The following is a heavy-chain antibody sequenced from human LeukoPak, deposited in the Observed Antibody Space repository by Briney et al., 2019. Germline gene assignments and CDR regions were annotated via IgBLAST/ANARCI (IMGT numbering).Heavy chain of an antibody. CDR2: ISGSGGST. CDR1: GFTFSNYA. CDR3: TKGLQGELPFDY. D-gene: IGHD1-26*01. Sequence: PGGSLRLSCAASGFTFSNYAMSWVRQAPGKGLEWVSSISGSGGSTYYADSVKGRFTISRDNSKNTLYVQMNRLRAEDTPVYSCTKGLQGELPFDYWGQGTLVTVSS. J-gene: IGHJ4*02. V-gene: IGHV3-23*01.